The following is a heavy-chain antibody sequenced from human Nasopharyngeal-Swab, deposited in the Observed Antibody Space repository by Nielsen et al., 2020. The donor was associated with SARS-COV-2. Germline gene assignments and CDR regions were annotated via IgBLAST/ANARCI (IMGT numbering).Heavy chain of an antibody. D-gene: IGHD3-10*01. Sequence: WVRQAPGQGLKWMGGFDPEDGETIYAQKFQGRVTMTEDTSTDTAYMELSSLRSEDTAVYYCAVGKVRGVISWFDPWGQGTLVTVSS. V-gene: IGHV1-24*01. CDR3: AVGKVRGVISWFDP. J-gene: IGHJ5*02. CDR2: FDPEDGET.